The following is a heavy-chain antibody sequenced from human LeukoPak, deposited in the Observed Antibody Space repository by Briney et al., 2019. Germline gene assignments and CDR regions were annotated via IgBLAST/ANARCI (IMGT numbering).Heavy chain of an antibody. CDR1: GFTFRNYV. D-gene: IGHD2-21*02. CDR2: ISGSGVNA. CDR3: AKEAPYCGGDCYGVFDF. J-gene: IGHJ4*02. Sequence: RGSVRLSCAASGFTFRNYVISCVRPAPGKGLEWVSGISGSGVNAYYADSVKGRFTISRDTSKNTLYLQMNSLRADDTAVYYCAKEAPYCGGDCYGVFDFWGRGKLATVSS. V-gene: IGHV3-23*01.